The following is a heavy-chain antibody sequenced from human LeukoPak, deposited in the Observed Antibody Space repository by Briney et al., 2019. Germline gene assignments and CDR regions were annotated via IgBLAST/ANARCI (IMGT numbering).Heavy chain of an antibody. CDR1: GGSISSYY. V-gene: IGHV4-59*08. CDR2: IYYSGST. CDR3: ARLYDILTGYPGAAFDI. D-gene: IGHD3-9*01. J-gene: IGHJ3*02. Sequence: SETLSLTCTVSGGSISSYYWSWIRQPPGKGLEWIGYIYYSGSTNYNPSLKSRVTISVDTSKNQFSLKLSSVTAADTAVYYCARLYDILTGYPGAAFDIWGQGTMVTVSS.